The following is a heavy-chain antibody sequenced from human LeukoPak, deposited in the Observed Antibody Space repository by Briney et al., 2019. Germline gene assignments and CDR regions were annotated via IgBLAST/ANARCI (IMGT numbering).Heavy chain of an antibody. J-gene: IGHJ4*02. V-gene: IGHV3-23*01. D-gene: IGHD6-19*01. CDR1: GFTFSNIA. Sequence: GGSLRLSCAASGFTFSNIAMTWVRQAPGERLEWVSTISDSGVSTYYADSVKGRFTISRDNSKNTLYMQMNSLRAGDTAVYYCAKDLSSSGFRIDYWGQGTLVTVSS. CDR2: ISDSGVST. CDR3: AKDLSSSGFRIDY.